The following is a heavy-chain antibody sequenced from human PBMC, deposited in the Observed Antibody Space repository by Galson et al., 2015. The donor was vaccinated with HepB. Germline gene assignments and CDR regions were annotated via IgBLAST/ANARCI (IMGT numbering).Heavy chain of an antibody. CDR3: ARYSVDTVNPAKNWFDP. D-gene: IGHD5-18*01. CDR1: GGSISGYY. J-gene: IGHJ5*02. V-gene: IGHV4-59*08. Sequence: SETLSLTCTVSGGSISGYYWSWIRQPPGKRLEWIGYVYYTGSTSYNPSLKSRDTISVDTSKNQFSLKLSSVTAADTAVYYCARYSVDTVNPAKNWFDPWGQGTLVTVSS. CDR2: VYYTGST.